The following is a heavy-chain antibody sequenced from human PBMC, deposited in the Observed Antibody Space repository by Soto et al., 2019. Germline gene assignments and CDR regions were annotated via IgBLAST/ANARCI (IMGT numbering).Heavy chain of an antibody. V-gene: IGHV1-24*01. CDR2: FDPEDGET. Sequence: QVQLVQSGAEVKKPGASVKVSCKVSGYTLTELSMHWVRQAPGKGLEWMGGFDPEDGETIYAQKFQGRVTMTEDTSTDTAYMELSSLRSEDTAVYYCATRELSYGDYPPFFDYWGQGTLVTVSS. D-gene: IGHD4-17*01. CDR3: ATRELSYGDYPPFFDY. J-gene: IGHJ4*02. CDR1: GYTLTELS.